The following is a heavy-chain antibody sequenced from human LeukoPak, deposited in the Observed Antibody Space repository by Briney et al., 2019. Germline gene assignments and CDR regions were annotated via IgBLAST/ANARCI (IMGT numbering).Heavy chain of an antibody. V-gene: IGHV1-2*02. CDR3: ARDSDYYDSSGYYFNDAFDI. CDR1: GYTFTGYY. CDR2: VNPNSGGT. Sequence: ASVKVSCKASGYTFTGYYMHWVRQAPGQGLEWMGWVNPNSGGTNYAQKFQGRGTMTRDTSISTACMELSRLRSDDTAVYYCARDSDYYDSSGYYFNDAFDIWGQGTMVTVSS. J-gene: IGHJ3*02. D-gene: IGHD3-22*01.